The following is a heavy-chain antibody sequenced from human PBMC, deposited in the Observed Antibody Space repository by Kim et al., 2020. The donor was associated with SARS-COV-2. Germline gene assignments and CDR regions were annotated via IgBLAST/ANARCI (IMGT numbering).Heavy chain of an antibody. CDR2: INAGNGNT. V-gene: IGHV1-3*01. J-gene: IGHJ4*02. Sequence: ASVKVSCKASGYTFTSYAMHWVRQAPGQRLEWMGWINAGNGNTKYSQKFQGRVTITRDTSASTAYMELSSLRSEDTAVYYCARGDHFNLGFYTPTLYFMVREPSYYFDYWGQGTLVTVSS. CDR1: GYTFTSYA. D-gene: IGHD3-10*01. CDR3: ARGDHFNLGFYTPTLYFMVREPSYYFDY.